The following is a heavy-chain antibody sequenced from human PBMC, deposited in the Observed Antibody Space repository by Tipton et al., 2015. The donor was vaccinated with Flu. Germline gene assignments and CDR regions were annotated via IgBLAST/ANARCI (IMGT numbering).Heavy chain of an antibody. D-gene: IGHD4-11*01. CDR2: VSRTGRT. V-gene: IGHV4-38-2*01. J-gene: IGHJ5*02. CDR3: APRDYSNYVSDPKSWFDP. CDR1: GDSISSDFY. Sequence: TLSLTCAVSGDSISSDFYWAWIRQFQGKGQEWIGTVSRTGRTIYNPSPKSRVTISIDTSKNQFSLNMRSVTAADMAVYYCAPRDYSNYVSDPKSWFDPWGKETLVAVSS.